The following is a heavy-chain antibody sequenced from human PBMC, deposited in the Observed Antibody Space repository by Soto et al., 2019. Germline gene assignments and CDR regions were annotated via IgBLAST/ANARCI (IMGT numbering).Heavy chain of an antibody. Sequence: GGSLRLSCAASGFTFSSYAMSWVRQAPGKGLEWASAISGSGGSTYYADSVKGRFTISRDNSKNTLYLQMNSLRAEDTAVYYCAKAADFWSGYFSHYYYGMDVWGQGTTVTVSS. J-gene: IGHJ6*02. CDR2: ISGSGGST. CDR1: GFTFSSYA. V-gene: IGHV3-23*01. CDR3: AKAADFWSGYFSHYYYGMDV. D-gene: IGHD3-3*01.